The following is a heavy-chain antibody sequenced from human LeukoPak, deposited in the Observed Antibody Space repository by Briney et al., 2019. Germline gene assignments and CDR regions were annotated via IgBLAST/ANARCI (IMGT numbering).Heavy chain of an antibody. CDR2: MNPNSGNT. CDR1: GYTFTSYD. V-gene: IGHV1-8*01. J-gene: IGHJ4*02. Sequence: ASVKVSCKASGYTFTSYDINWVRQATGQGLEWMGWMNPNSGNTGYAQKFQGRVTMTRNTSISTAYMEPSSLRSEDTAVYYCARGRRSSGWYIDYWGQGTLVTVSS. CDR3: ARGRRSSGWYIDY. D-gene: IGHD6-19*01.